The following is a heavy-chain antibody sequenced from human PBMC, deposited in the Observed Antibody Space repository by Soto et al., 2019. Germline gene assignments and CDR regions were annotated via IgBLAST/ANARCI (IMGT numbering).Heavy chain of an antibody. CDR3: ARDAHCSSTSCYIGNAFDI. V-gene: IGHV1-18*04. CDR2: ISAYNGNT. CDR1: GYTFTSYG. Sequence: QVQLVQSGAEVKKPGASVKVSCKASGYTFTSYGISWVRQAPGQGLEWMGWISAYNGNTNYAQKLQGRVTMTTDTSTSTAYMELRSLRSDDTAVYYCARDAHCSSTSCYIGNAFDIWGQGTMFTVSS. J-gene: IGHJ3*02. D-gene: IGHD2-2*02.